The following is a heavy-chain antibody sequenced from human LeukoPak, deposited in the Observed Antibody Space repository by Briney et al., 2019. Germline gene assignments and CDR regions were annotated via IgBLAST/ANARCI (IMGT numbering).Heavy chain of an antibody. J-gene: IGHJ4*02. CDR3: ARELGIVVVPAAIEDY. D-gene: IGHD2-2*02. CDR2: INPNSGGT. Sequence: ASVKVSCKASGYTFTGYYMHWVRQAPGQGLEWMGWINPNSGGTNYAQKFQGRVTMTRDTSISTAYMELSRLRSDDTAVYYCARELGIVVVPAAIEDYWGQGTLVTVSS. CDR1: GYTFTGYY. V-gene: IGHV1-2*02.